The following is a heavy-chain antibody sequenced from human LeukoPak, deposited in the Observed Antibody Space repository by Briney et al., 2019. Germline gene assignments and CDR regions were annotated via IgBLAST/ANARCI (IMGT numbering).Heavy chain of an antibody. D-gene: IGHD1-20*01. CDR2: IYPRDSET. J-gene: IGHJ4*02. V-gene: IGHV5-51*01. CDR1: GYKFDIYW. Sequence: GESLKNSCQASGYKFDIYWIGWVRQRPGKGLEWMGIIYPRDSETRFSPFLQGQVIISADTSLNTTSLEWTSLQASDTAIYYCARLFNWNLDYWGQGDLVTVSS. CDR3: ARLFNWNLDY.